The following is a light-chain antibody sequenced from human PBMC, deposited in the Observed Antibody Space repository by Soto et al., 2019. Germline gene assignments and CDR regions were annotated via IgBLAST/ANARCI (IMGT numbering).Light chain of an antibody. J-gene: IGLJ1*01. CDR1: SGHSSYA. Sequence: QLVLTQSPSASASLGASVKLTCTLSSGHSSYAIAWHQQQPEKGPRYLMKLNSDGSHSKGDGIPDRFSGSSSGAERYLTISSLQSEDEADYYCSAYTVSRTYVFGTGTKLTVL. CDR3: SAYTVSRTYV. CDR2: LNSDGSH. V-gene: IGLV4-69*01.